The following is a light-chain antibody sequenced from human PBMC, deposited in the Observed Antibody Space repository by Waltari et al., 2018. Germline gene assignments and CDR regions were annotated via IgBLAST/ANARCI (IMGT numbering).Light chain of an antibody. V-gene: IGKV4-1*01. CDR1: QSVLYTANNKNY. Sequence: DIVMTQSPDSLAVSLGERATFNCTSSQSVLYTANNKNYLAWYQQKPGQSPKLLLYWASTRESGVPDRFNGSGSGTDFTLTISSLQAEDVAVYYCQQYYSTLITFGQGTRLEIK. CDR2: WAS. CDR3: QQYYSTLIT. J-gene: IGKJ5*01.